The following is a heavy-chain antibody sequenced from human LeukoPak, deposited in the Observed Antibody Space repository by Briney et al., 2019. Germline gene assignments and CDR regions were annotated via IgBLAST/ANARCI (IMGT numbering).Heavy chain of an antibody. CDR2: INWNGGST. Sequence: GGSLRLSCAASGFNFDRYGMSWVRQVPGKGLEWLCGINWNGGSTVYAESVKGRFTISRDNPKKSLYLQMNTLRAEDTAFYYCAIFPADYGGHWGQGILVTVSS. D-gene: IGHD4-17*01. CDR1: GFNFDRYG. V-gene: IGHV3-20*04. J-gene: IGHJ4*02. CDR3: AIFPADYGGH.